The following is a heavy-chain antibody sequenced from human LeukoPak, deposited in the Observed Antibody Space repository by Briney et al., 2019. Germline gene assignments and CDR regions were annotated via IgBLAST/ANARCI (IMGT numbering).Heavy chain of an antibody. CDR1: GGSISSYY. CDR3: AAEYVDTAMVTDY. V-gene: IGHV4-59*01. CDR2: IYYSGST. D-gene: IGHD5-18*01. J-gene: IGHJ4*02. Sequence: PSETLSLTCTVSGGSISSYYWSWIRQPPGKGLEWIGYIYYSGSTNYNPSLKSRVTISVDTSKNQFSLKLSSVTAADMAVYYCAAEYVDTAMVTDYWGQGTLVTVS.